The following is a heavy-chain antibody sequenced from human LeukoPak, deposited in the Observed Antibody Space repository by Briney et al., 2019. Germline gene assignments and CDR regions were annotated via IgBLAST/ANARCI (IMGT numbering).Heavy chain of an antibody. CDR1: GFTFSTYA. CDR3: AAAGDGSGYYPVD. D-gene: IGHD3-22*01. CDR2: VHHDGSSK. J-gene: IGHJ4*02. Sequence: HPGGSLRLSCAESGFTFSTYAMHRVRQAPGQGLEWVAFVHHDGSSKYYEDSVKGIFTIYRDNSKYTLYLQMNSLRPEDTAVYYCAAAGDGSGYYPVDWGQGTLVTVSS. V-gene: IGHV3-30*02.